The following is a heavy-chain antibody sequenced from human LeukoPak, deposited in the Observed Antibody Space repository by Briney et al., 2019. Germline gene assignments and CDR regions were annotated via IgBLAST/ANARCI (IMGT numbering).Heavy chain of an antibody. V-gene: IGHV1-18*01. CDR1: GYTFTTYG. D-gene: IGHD6-13*01. J-gene: IGHJ4*02. Sequence: GASVKVSCKASGYTFTTYGITWVRQAPGQGLECMGWINVYNDNTYYAQKFQGRVTMTTDTSTSTAYMELRSLRSDDTAVYYCARPYSSKWGIDYWGQGTLVTVSS. CDR2: INVYNDNT. CDR3: ARPYSSKWGIDY.